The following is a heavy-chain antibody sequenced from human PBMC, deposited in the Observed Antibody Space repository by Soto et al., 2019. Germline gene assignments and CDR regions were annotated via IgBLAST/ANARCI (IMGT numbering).Heavy chain of an antibody. V-gene: IGHV4-39*01. Sequence: TLSLTCTVSGGSISSSSYYWGWIRQPPGKGLEWIGSIYYSGSTYYNPSLKSRVTISVDTSKNQFSLKLSSVTAADTAVYYCARDKAVAATGDAFDIWGQGTMVTVSS. CDR2: IYYSGST. CDR1: GGSISSSSYY. J-gene: IGHJ3*02. CDR3: ARDKAVAATGDAFDI. D-gene: IGHD2-15*01.